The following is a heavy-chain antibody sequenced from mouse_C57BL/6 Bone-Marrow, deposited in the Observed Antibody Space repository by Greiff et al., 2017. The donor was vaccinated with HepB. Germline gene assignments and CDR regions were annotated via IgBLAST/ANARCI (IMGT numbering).Heavy chain of an antibody. D-gene: IGHD2-2*01. CDR2: ISDGGSYT. CDR1: GFTFSSYA. CDR3: AREGSTMVTTGDY. Sequence: EVMLVESGGGLVKPGGSLKLSCAASGFTFSSYAMSWVRQTPEKRLEWVATISDGGSYTYYPDNVKGRVTISRDNAKNNLYLQMSHLKSEDTAMYYCAREGSTMVTTGDYWGQGTTLTVSS. V-gene: IGHV5-4*01. J-gene: IGHJ2*01.